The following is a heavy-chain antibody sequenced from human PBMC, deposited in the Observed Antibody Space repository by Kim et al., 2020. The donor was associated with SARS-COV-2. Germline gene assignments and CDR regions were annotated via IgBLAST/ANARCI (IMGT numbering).Heavy chain of an antibody. Sequence: WYNDYPVSVKSRITINPDTSKNQFSLQLNSVTPEDTAVYYCARTLDAFDIWGQGTMVTVSS. CDR2: WYN. J-gene: IGHJ3*02. CDR3: ARTLDAFDI. V-gene: IGHV6-1*01.